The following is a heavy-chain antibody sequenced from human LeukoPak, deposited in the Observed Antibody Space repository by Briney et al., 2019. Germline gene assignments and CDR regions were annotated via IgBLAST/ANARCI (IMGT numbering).Heavy chain of an antibody. V-gene: IGHV1-18*01. Sequence: ASVKVSCKASGYTFTSYGISWVRQAPGQGLEWMGWISAYNGNTNYAQKLQGRVTMTTDTSTSTAYMELRSLRSDDTAVYYCARGYYYDSSGYQPHGDPSLYTFDYWGQGTLVTVSS. CDR2: ISAYNGNT. J-gene: IGHJ4*02. D-gene: IGHD3-22*01. CDR3: ARGYYYDSSGYQPHGDPSLYTFDY. CDR1: GYTFTSYG.